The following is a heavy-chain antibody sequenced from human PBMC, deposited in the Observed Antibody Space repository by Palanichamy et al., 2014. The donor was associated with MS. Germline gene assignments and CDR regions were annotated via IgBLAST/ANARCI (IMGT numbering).Heavy chain of an antibody. Sequence: RLSCAASGFTFDIYAMSWVRQAPGRGLEWVSVISGSGGSAYYADSVKGRFTISRDNSKNSLYLQVNSLRVEDTAVYYCARGRYCSTYSCYLDFDYWGHGTLVTVSS. CDR2: ISGSGGSA. J-gene: IGHJ4*01. CDR1: GFTFDIYA. V-gene: IGHV3-23*01. CDR3: ARGRYCSTYSCYLDFDY. D-gene: IGHD2-2*01.